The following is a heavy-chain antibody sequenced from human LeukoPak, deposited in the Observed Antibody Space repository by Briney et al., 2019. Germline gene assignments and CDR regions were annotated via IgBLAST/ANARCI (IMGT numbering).Heavy chain of an antibody. CDR2: ISTGTTV. V-gene: IGHV3-48*01. CDR1: GFTFSSYS. J-gene: IGHJ4*02. D-gene: IGHD3-22*01. CDR3: AKSSYYDASGYYREYYFDS. Sequence: GGSLRLSCAASGFTFSSYSLNWVRQAPGKGLEWISYISTGTTVHYADSVKGRFTISRDKTKNTLYLQMNSLRAEDTAVYYCAKSSYYDASGYYREYYFDSWGQGTLVTVSS.